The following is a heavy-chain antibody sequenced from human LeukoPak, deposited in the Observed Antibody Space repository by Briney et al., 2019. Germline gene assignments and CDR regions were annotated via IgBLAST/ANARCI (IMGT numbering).Heavy chain of an antibody. CDR3: AKVSYSGYDYWYYFDY. D-gene: IGHD5-12*01. V-gene: IGHV3-30*18. J-gene: IGHJ4*02. Sequence: PGGSLRLSCAASGFTFSSYGMHWVRQAPGKGLEWVAVISYDGSNKYYADSVKGRFTISRDNSKNTLYLQMNSLRAEDTAVYYCAKVSYSGYDYWYYFDYWGQGTLVTVSS. CDR1: GFTFSSYG. CDR2: ISYDGSNK.